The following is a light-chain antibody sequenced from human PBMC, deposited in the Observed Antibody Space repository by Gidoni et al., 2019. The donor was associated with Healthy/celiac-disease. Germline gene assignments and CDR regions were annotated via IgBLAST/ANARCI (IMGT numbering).Light chain of an antibody. CDR1: SLRSYY. CDR3: HSLDSSGNPQVV. CDR2: GKN. J-gene: IGLJ2*01. V-gene: IGLV3-19*01. Sequence: SSELTQDPAVSVALGRTVRITCQGDSLRSYYASWYQQKPGQAPVLVIYGKNNRPSGIPDRFPGSSSGNTASLTITGAHAEDEADYYCHSLDSSGNPQVVFGGGTKLTGL.